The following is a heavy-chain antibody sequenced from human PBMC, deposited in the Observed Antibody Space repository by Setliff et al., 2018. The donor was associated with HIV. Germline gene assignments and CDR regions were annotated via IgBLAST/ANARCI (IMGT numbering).Heavy chain of an antibody. CDR1: GYIFTSHG. D-gene: IGHD3-9*01. V-gene: IGHV1-18*01. CDR2: ISGDNSNR. Sequence: GASVKVSCKASGYIFTSHGITWVRQAPGQGLEWMGWISGDNSNRKYSEKLQGRVTITAETSATTSYMELSGLRSADTGIYYCARGGLTAPTGYWGRGTLVTVSS. CDR3: ARGGLTAPTGY. J-gene: IGHJ4*02.